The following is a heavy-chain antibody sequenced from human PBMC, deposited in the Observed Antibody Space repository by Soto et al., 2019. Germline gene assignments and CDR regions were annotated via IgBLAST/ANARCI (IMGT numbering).Heavy chain of an antibody. D-gene: IGHD6-6*01. CDR3: TRGLASGDY. V-gene: IGHV1-46*03. J-gene: IGHJ4*02. CDR2: INPNGGST. Sequence: QVQLVQPGAEVKKPGASVKFSWKASGYIFTNFYIQWVRQAPGQVLEWMGIINPNGGSTNYAQNFQGRVTMTRDTSTSTVYMDLSSLRSEDTPVHYCTRGLASGDYWGQGTLITVSS. CDR1: GYIFTNFY.